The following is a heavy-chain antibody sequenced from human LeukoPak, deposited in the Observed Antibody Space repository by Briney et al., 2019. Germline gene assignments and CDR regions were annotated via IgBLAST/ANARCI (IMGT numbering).Heavy chain of an antibody. D-gene: IGHD3-10*01. CDR3: ASTIPHYWFGELLSLDY. Sequence: ASVKVSCKASGYTFTSYDINWVRQATGQGLEWMGWMNPNSGNTGYAQKFQGRVTMTRNTSISTAYMELSSLRSEDTAVYYCASTIPHYWFGELLSLDYWGQGTLVTVSS. V-gene: IGHV1-8*01. CDR2: MNPNSGNT. J-gene: IGHJ4*02. CDR1: GYTFTSYD.